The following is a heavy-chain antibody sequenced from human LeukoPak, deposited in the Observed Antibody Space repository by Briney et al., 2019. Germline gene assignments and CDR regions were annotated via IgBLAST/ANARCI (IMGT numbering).Heavy chain of an antibody. CDR2: FYYSGSA. CDR3: ARGGVQLYHWFDP. Sequence: SETLSLTCTVSGGSISSGSYYWRWIRQPPGKGLEWIGYFYYSGSANYNPSLKSRITISVDTSKNQFSLRLNSVTTADTAVYFCARGGVQLYHWFDPWGQGTLVTVSS. J-gene: IGHJ5*02. V-gene: IGHV4-61*01. D-gene: IGHD5-18*01. CDR1: GGSISSGSYY.